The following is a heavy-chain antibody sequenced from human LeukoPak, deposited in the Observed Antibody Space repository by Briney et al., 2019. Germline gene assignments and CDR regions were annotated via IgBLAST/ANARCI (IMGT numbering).Heavy chain of an antibody. CDR1: GGSISSYY. D-gene: IGHD3-10*01. CDR2: IHYSGGIT. CDR3: AKDIFTMVRGVVDY. J-gene: IGHJ4*02. Sequence: PSETLSLTCPVAGGSISSYYWSWIRQPPGKGREWIGYIHYSGGITYYNPSLKSRLTISVDTSKNQFSLRLSSVTAADTALYYCAKDIFTMVRGVVDYWGQGTLVTVSS. V-gene: IGHV4-59*12.